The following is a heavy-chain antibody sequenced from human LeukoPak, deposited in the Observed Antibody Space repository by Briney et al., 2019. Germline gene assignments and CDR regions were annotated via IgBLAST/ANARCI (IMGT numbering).Heavy chain of an antibody. CDR3: EGSGNYNAAFDI. CDR2: IDYSGNT. CDR1: GDASSRSRYY. J-gene: IGHJ3*02. D-gene: IGHD3-10*01. Sequence: SETLSLTCTVSGDASSRSRYYWGWIRQSPGKGLEWIGSIDYSGNTDYNPSLKSRVSLSVDTSKEQFSLKLNSVTAADTAVYYCEGSGNYNAAFDIWGQGTMVTVS. V-gene: IGHV4-39*07.